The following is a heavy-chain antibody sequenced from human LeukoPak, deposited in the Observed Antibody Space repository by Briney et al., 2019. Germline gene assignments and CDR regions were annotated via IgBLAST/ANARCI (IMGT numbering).Heavy chain of an antibody. Sequence: GGSLRLSCAASGFTFNNYGMNWVRQAPGKGLEWVSYISSSGSTIYYADSVKGRFTISRDNAKNSLYLQMNSLRAEDTAVYYCARLGRYCSGGSCYGYWFDPWGQGTLVTVSS. J-gene: IGHJ5*02. V-gene: IGHV3-48*03. CDR2: ISSSGSTI. CDR3: ARLGRYCSGGSCYGYWFDP. CDR1: GFTFNNYG. D-gene: IGHD2-15*01.